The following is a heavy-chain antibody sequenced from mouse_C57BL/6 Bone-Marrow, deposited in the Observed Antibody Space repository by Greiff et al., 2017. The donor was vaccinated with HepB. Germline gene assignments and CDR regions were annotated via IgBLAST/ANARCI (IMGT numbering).Heavy chain of an antibody. J-gene: IGHJ4*01. V-gene: IGHV5-16*01. Sequence: EVNVVESEGGLVQPGSSMKLSCTASGFTFSDYYMAWVRQVPEKGLEWVANINYDGSSTYYLDSLKSRFIISRDNAKNILYLQMSSLKSEDTATYYCARDRSHYYAMDYWGQGTSVTVSS. CDR3: ARDRSHYYAMDY. CDR1: GFTFSDYY. CDR2: INYDGSST.